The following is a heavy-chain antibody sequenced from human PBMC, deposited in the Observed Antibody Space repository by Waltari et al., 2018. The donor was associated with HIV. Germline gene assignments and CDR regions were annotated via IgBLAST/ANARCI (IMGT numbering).Heavy chain of an antibody. CDR3: ARGDEYCSGYYCYDQLGY. D-gene: IGHD3-22*01. Sequence: QVQLQQWGAGLLKPSETLSLTCAVYGGPFRGYYLTWIRQPPGRGLEWIGKIHHSGSTNYNPSLKSRVTISVDTSKNQFSLKLSSVTAADTAVYYCARGDEYCSGYYCYDQLGYWGQGTLVTVSS. CDR1: GGPFRGYY. CDR2: IHHSGST. J-gene: IGHJ4*02. V-gene: IGHV4-34*01.